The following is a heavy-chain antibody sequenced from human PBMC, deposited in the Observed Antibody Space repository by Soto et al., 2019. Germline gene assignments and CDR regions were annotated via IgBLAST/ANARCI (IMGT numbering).Heavy chain of an antibody. CDR1: GFTFSNAW. Sequence: GGSLRLSCAASGFTFSNAWMSWVRQAPGKGLEWVGRIKSKTDGGTTGYAAPVKGRFTISRDDSKNTLYLQMNSLKTEDTAVYYCTTAPGEGSLQFDYWGQGTLVTVSS. D-gene: IGHD3-16*01. J-gene: IGHJ4*02. V-gene: IGHV3-15*01. CDR2: IKSKTDGGTT. CDR3: TTAPGEGSLQFDY.